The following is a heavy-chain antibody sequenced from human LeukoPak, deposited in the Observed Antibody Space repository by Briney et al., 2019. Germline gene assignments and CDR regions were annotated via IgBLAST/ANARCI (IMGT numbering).Heavy chain of an antibody. V-gene: IGHV4-59*08. CDR1: GGAISRYY. Sequence: PSETLSLTCSVSGGAISRYYWSWIRQPPGKGLEWIGYIYYSGSTNYNPSLKSRVTISVDTSKNQFSLKLSSVTAADTAVYYCARGTMVRDYYFDYWGQGTLVTVSS. CDR2: IYYSGST. D-gene: IGHD3-10*01. CDR3: ARGTMVRDYYFDY. J-gene: IGHJ4*02.